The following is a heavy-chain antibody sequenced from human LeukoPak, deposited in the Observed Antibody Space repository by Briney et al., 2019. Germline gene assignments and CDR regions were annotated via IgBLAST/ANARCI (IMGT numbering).Heavy chain of an antibody. CDR3: AKWGTLVVVAAIHYYMDV. CDR1: GFTISSYG. V-gene: IGHV3-30*02. J-gene: IGHJ6*03. D-gene: IGHD2-15*01. Sequence: PGGSLRLSCAASGFTISSYGMHWVRQAPGKGLEWEAFIRYDGSNKYYADSVKGRFTISRDNSKNTLYLQMNSLRAEDTAVYYCAKWGTLVVVAAIHYYMDVWGKGTTVTISS. CDR2: IRYDGSNK.